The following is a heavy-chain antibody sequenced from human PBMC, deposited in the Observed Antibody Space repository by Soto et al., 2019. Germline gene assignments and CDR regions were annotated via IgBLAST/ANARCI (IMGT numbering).Heavy chain of an antibody. J-gene: IGHJ6*03. CDR1: GFILSDCA. V-gene: IGHV3-48*01. CDR2: ISSSSSVI. Sequence: EVQLVESGGGLVQPGGSLRLSCATSGFILSDCAMNWVRQAPGKGLDWVSYISSSSSVIDYADSVKGRFTVSRDNARNSLYLKMDSLRAEDTAVYYCARDLSWGSNWYYYMDVWGKGTTVTVSS. CDR3: ARDLSWGSNWYYYMDV. D-gene: IGHD7-27*01.